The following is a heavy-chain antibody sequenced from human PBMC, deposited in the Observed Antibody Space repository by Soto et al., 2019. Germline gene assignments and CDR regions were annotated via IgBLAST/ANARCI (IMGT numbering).Heavy chain of an antibody. J-gene: IGHJ3*02. CDR2: ISSSGSTI. D-gene: IGHD3-22*01. CDR3: ARAITMIVVDAFDI. Sequence: PGGSLRLSCAASGFTFSDYYMSWIRQAPGKGLEWVSYISSSGSTIYYADSVKGRFTISRDNAKNSLYLQMNSLRAEDTAVYYCARAITMIVVDAFDIWGQGTMVTVSS. CDR1: GFTFSDYY. V-gene: IGHV3-11*01.